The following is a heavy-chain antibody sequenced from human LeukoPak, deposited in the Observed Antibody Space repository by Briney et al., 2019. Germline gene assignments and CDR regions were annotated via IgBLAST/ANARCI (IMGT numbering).Heavy chain of an antibody. Sequence: ASVKVSCKVSAYTLSDLPLHWVRQAPGKGLEWVGGFDPDDGETVYAQNFQGRVIMTEDTSTDTAYMKLSSLRSEDTAVYYCATSQQLLEETYAFDMWGQGTMVTVSS. CDR2: FDPDDGET. V-gene: IGHV1-24*01. CDR1: AYTLSDLP. CDR3: ATSQQLLEETYAFDM. J-gene: IGHJ3*02. D-gene: IGHD6-13*01.